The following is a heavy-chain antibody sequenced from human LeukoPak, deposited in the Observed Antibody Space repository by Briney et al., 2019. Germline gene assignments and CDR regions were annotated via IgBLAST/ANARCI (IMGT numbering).Heavy chain of an antibody. CDR2: ISGYNGNT. J-gene: IGHJ5*02. V-gene: IGHV1-18*01. D-gene: IGHD5-18*01. CDR1: GYTFTSYG. CDR3: ARVGEKEDTASNWFDP. Sequence: ASVKVSCKASGYTFTSYGISWVRQAPGQGLEWMGWISGYNGNTNYAQKLQGRVTMTTDTSTSTAYMELRSLRSEDTAVYYCARVGEKEDTASNWFDPWGQGTLVTVSS.